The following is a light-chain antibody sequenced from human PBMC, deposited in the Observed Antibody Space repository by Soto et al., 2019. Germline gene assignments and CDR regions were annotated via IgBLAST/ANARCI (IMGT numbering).Light chain of an antibody. J-gene: IGKJ5*01. CDR2: GAS. CDR3: QQDYSTLAT. CDR1: QSVSSSY. Sequence: EIVLTQSPVTLSLSPGERATLSCRASQSVSSSYLAWYQQKPGQAPRLLIYGASSRATGIPDRFSGSGSGTDFTLTISRLEPEDFATYYCQQDYSTLATFGQGTRLEIK. V-gene: IGKV3-20*01.